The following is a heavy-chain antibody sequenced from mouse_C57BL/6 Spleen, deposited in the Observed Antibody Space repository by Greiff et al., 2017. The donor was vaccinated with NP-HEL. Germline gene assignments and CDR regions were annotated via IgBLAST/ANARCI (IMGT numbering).Heavy chain of an antibody. CDR3: SFSMAPHAMDY. J-gene: IGHJ4*01. D-gene: IGHD1-1*02. CDR1: GFNIKNTY. V-gene: IGHV14-3*01. CDR2: IDPANGNT. Sequence: VHVKQSVAELVRPGASVKLSCTASGFNIKNTYMHWVKQRPEQGLEWIGRIDPANGNTKYAPKFQGKATITADTSSNTAYLQLSSLTSEDTAIYYCSFSMAPHAMDYWGQGTSVTVSS.